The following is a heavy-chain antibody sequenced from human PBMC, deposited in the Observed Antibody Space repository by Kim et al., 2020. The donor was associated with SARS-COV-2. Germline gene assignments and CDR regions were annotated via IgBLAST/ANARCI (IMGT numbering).Heavy chain of an antibody. J-gene: IGHJ5*02. V-gene: IGHV4-39*01. Sequence: SETLSLTCTVSGGSISSSSYYWGWIRQPPGKGLEWIGSIYYSGSTYYNPSLKSRVTISVDTSKNQFSLKLSSVTAADTAVYYCARQAVRAPWWVMWFDPWGQGTLVTVSS. CDR3: ARQAVRAPWWVMWFDP. D-gene: IGHD3-10*01. CDR2: IYYSGST. CDR1: GGSISSSSYY.